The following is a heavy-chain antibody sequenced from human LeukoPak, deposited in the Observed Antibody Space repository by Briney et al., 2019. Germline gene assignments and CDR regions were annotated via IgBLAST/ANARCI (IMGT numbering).Heavy chain of an antibody. V-gene: IGHV1-24*01. CDR3: ARVATAGFRFDP. J-gene: IGHJ5*02. Sequence: ASVKVSCKVSGYTLTELSMHWVRQAPGKGLEWMGGFDPEDGETIYAQKFQGRVTMTEDTSTDTAYMELSSLRSEDTAVYYCARVATAGFRFDPWGQGTLVTVSS. D-gene: IGHD6-13*01. CDR2: FDPEDGET. CDR1: GYTLTELS.